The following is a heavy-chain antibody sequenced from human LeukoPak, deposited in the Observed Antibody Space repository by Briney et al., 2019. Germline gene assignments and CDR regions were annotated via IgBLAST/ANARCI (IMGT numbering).Heavy chain of an antibody. D-gene: IGHD3-10*01. CDR3: ASRGITMVRGVIHPFDY. J-gene: IGHJ4*02. CDR1: GYSFTSYW. V-gene: IGHV5-51*01. Sequence: PGESLKISCKGSGYSFTSYWIGWVRQMPGKGLEWMGIIYPGDSDTRYSPSFQGQVTISADKSISTAYLQWSSLKASDTAMYYCASRGITMVRGVIHPFDYWGQGTLVTVSS. CDR2: IYPGDSDT.